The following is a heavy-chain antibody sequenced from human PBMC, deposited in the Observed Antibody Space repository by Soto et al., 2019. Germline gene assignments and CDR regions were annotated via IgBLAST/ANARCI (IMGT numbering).Heavy chain of an antibody. CDR2: IYYSGST. CDR1: GGSISSGGYY. CDR3: ARETSPRGYYPEGWFDP. D-gene: IGHD3-3*01. V-gene: IGHV4-31*03. J-gene: IGHJ5*02. Sequence: QVQLQESGPGLVKPSQTLSLTCTVSGGSISSGGYYWSWIRQHPGKGLEWIGYIYYSGSTYYNPSLKGRVTISVDTSKNQFSLKLSSVTAADTAVYYCARETSPRGYYPEGWFDPWGQGTLVTVSS.